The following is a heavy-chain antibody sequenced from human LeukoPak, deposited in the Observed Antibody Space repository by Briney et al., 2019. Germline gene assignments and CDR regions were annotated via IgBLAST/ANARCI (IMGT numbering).Heavy chain of an antibody. CDR1: GFTFSSYW. CDR3: ARERPYAFDI. CDR2: ISSSSSYI. J-gene: IGHJ3*02. Sequence: GGSLRLSCAASGFTFSSYWMSWVRQAPGKGLEWVSSISSSSSYIYYADSVKGRFTISRDNAKNSLYLQMNSLRAEDTAVYYCARERPYAFDIWGQGTMVTVSS. V-gene: IGHV3-21*01.